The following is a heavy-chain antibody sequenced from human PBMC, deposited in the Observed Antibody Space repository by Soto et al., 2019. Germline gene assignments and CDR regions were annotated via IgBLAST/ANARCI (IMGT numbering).Heavy chain of an antibody. J-gene: IGHJ4*02. Sequence: PSETLSLTCSVSGDSISSGYWTWIRQPPGRGLEWIGLMYFGGSFNYNPSLESRVIFSVDTSENQFSLKLTSVTAADTAVYYCARLRRDGYNWDYWGQGTLVTVSS. CDR3: ARLRRDGYNWDY. CDR2: MYFGGSF. V-gene: IGHV4-59*01. D-gene: IGHD5-12*01. CDR1: GDSISSGY.